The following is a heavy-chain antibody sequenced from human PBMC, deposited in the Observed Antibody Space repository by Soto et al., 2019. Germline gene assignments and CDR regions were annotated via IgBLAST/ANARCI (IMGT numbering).Heavy chain of an antibody. CDR2: ISYDGSNK. J-gene: IGHJ6*02. Sequence: QVQLVESGGGVVQPGRSLRLSCAASGFTFSSYAMHWVRQAPGKGLEWVAVISYDGSNKYYADSVKGRFTISRDNSKNTLYRQKNSLRADDTAVYYCARGRDGYNDNYYYSGMGVWGQGTTVTVSS. CDR3: ARGRDGYNDNYYYSGMGV. V-gene: IGHV3-30-3*01. CDR1: GFTFSSYA. D-gene: IGHD3-22*01.